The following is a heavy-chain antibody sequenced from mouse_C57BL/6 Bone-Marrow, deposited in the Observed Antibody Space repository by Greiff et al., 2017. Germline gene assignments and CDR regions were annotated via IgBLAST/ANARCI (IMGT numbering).Heavy chain of an antibody. Sequence: VQLVEPGAELVRPGTSVKMSCKASGYPFTNYWIGWAKQRPGHGLEWIGDIYPGGGYTKYNEKFKGKAKLTADKSSSTAYMQFSSLTSEDSAIYYCAKYYDYDWYFDVWGTGTTVTVSS. V-gene: IGHV1-63*01. CDR1: GYPFTNYW. J-gene: IGHJ1*03. CDR2: IYPGGGYT. D-gene: IGHD2-4*01. CDR3: AKYYDYDWYFDV.